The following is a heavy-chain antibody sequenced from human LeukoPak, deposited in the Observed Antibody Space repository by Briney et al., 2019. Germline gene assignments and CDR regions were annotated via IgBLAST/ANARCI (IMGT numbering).Heavy chain of an antibody. CDR3: ASPADIAVAGFDAFDI. CDR1: GYTFTSYA. V-gene: IGHV7-4-1*02. CDR2: INTNTGNP. Sequence: ASVKVSCKASGYTFTSYAMNWVRQAPGQGLEWMGWINTNTGNPTYAQGFTGRFVFSLDTSVSTAYLQISSLKAEDTAVYYCASPADIAVAGFDAFDIWGQGTMVTVSS. D-gene: IGHD6-19*01. J-gene: IGHJ3*02.